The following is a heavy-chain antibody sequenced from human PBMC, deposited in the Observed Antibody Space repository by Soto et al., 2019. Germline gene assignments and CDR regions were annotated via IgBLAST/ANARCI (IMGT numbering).Heavy chain of an antibody. V-gene: IGHV3-30*03. J-gene: IGHJ4*02. CDR2: ISSDGINK. CDR1: GFTFSNNG. Sequence: QVQLVESGGGAVQPGRSLRLSCAASGFTFSNNGIHWVRQAPGKGLEWVAVISSDGINKYYADSVKGRSTISRDNSKNTLFLQMNSLRVEDTAVYYCAMDLYGGCSRFDYWVQGTLVTVSS. D-gene: IGHD4-17*01. CDR3: AMDLYGGCSRFDY.